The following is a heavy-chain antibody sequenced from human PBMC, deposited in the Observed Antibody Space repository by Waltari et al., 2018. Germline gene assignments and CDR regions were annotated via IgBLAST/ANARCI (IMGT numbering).Heavy chain of an antibody. CDR1: GGSISSYY. J-gene: IGHJ5*02. CDR3: ARQATIFGVVITVANWFDP. Sequence: QVQLQESGPGLVKPSETLSLTCTVSGGSISSYYWCWIRQPPGKGLEWIGYIYYSGSTTYNPSLTSRGTISVDTSKNQFSLQLSSVTAADTAVYYCARQATIFGVVITVANWFDPWGHGTLVTGSS. D-gene: IGHD3-3*01. CDR2: IYYSGST. V-gene: IGHV4-59*01.